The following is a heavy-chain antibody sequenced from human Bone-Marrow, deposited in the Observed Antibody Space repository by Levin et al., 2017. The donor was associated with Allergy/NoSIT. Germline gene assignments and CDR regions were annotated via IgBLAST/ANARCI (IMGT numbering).Heavy chain of an antibody. Sequence: GESLKISCAASGFTFDDYGMSWVRQAPGKGLEWVSGINWNGGSTGYADSVKGRFTISRDNAKNSLYLQMNSLRAEDTALYHCAREGCSSTSCWKINWFDPWGQGTLVTVSS. V-gene: IGHV3-20*01. CDR2: INWNGGST. CDR3: AREGCSSTSCWKINWFDP. J-gene: IGHJ5*02. D-gene: IGHD2-2*01. CDR1: GFTFDDYG.